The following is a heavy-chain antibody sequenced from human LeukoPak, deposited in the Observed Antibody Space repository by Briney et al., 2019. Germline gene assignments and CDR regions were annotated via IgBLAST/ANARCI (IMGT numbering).Heavy chain of an antibody. CDR2: IKQDGSEK. V-gene: IGHV3-7*01. Sequence: GGSLRLSCAASGFTFSSSGMHWVRQAPGKGLEWVANIKQDGSEKYYVDSVKGRFTISRDNAKNSLYLQMNSLRAEDTAVYYCARTRRIAARLNGLYYMDVWGKGTTVTVSS. D-gene: IGHD6-13*01. CDR3: ARTRRIAARLNGLYYMDV. CDR1: GFTFSSSG. J-gene: IGHJ6*03.